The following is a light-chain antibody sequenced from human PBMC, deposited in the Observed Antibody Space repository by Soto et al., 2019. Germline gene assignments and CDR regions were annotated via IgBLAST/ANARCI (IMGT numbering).Light chain of an antibody. V-gene: IGLV2-23*01. Sequence: QSALTQPASVSGSPGQSITISCTGTSSDVGSYNLVSWYQQHPGKAPKVIIYEGGKRPSGVSNRVSGSKSGITASLTISGSQHEDEDDYYCCSYADYSTSAVFGGGTQLTVL. J-gene: IGLJ7*01. CDR3: CSYADYSTSAV. CDR2: EGG. CDR1: SSDVGSYNL.